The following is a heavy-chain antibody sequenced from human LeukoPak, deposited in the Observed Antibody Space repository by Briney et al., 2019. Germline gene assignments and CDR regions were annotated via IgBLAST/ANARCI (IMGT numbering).Heavy chain of an antibody. Sequence: GGSLRLSCAASGYTFTSYYMHWVRQAPGQGLEWMGIINPSGGSTSYAQKFQGRVTMTRDTSTSTVYMELSSLRSEDTAVYYCAREEGMDYWGQGTLVTVSS. V-gene: IGHV1-46*01. CDR2: INPSGGST. CDR1: GYTFTSYY. D-gene: IGHD3-10*01. CDR3: AREEGMDY. J-gene: IGHJ4*02.